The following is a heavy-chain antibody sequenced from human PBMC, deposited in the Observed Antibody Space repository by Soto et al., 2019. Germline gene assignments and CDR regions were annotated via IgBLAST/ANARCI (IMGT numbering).Heavy chain of an antibody. CDR3: ARAGHGDNPRYYFDY. CDR2: IYHSGST. V-gene: IGHV4-38-2*01. J-gene: IGHJ4*02. CDR1: GYSISSGYY. D-gene: IGHD4-17*01. Sequence: SETLSLTCAVSGYSISSGYYWGWSWQPPGKGVGWIGSIYHSGSTYYNPSLKSRVTISVDTSKNQFSLKLSSVTAADTAVYYWARAGHGDNPRYYFDYWGQGTLVNVSS.